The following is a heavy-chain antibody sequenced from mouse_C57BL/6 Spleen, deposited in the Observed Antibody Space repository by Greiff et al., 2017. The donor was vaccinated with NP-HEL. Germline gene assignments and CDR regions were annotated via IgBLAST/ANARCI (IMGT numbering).Heavy chain of an antibody. D-gene: IGHD1-3*01. CDR1: GFTFSSYA. V-gene: IGHV5-9-1*02. CDR2: ISSGGDYI. J-gene: IGHJ2*01. Sequence: EVMLVESGEGLVKPGGSLKLSCAASGFTFSSYAMSWVRQTPEKRLEWVAYISSGGDYIYYADTVKGRFTISRDNARNTLYRQMSSLKSEDTAMYYCTRESGNGFDYWGQGTTLTVSS. CDR3: TRESGNGFDY.